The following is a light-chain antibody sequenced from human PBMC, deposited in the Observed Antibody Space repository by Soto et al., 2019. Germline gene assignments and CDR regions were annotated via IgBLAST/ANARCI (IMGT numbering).Light chain of an antibody. J-gene: IGKJ1*01. Sequence: DLQMTQSPSSLSASVGDRVTMTCRARQNINNYLNWYQQKPGKAPNLLIFAAANLETGIPSRFSGSGSGTDFTLSVSNLQPEDFATYYCQQTYMSPPGKFGQGTKFEI. CDR1: QNINNY. V-gene: IGKV1-39*01. CDR3: QQTYMSPPGK. CDR2: AAA.